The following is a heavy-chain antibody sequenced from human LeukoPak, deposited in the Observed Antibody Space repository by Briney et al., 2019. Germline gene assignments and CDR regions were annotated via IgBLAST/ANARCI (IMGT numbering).Heavy chain of an antibody. V-gene: IGHV3-74*01. CDR1: GFTFSSYW. CDR2: IKSDGSST. D-gene: IGHD3-10*01. CDR3: ATNYYGSGPDH. J-gene: IGHJ4*02. Sequence: GGSLRLSCAASGFTFSSYWMHWVRQAPGKGRVWVSRIKSDGSSTTYADSVKGRFTISRDNAKNTLYLQMNSLRAEDTAVYYCATNYYGSGPDHWGQGTLVTVSS.